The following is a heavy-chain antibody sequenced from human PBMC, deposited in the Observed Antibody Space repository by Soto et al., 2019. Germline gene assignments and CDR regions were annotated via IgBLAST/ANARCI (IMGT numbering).Heavy chain of an antibody. J-gene: IGHJ4*02. CDR1: GFTFSSYW. D-gene: IGHD2-15*01. CDR2: ITSDGSST. Sequence: EVQLVESGGGLVQPGGSLRLSCAASGFTFSSYWMHWVRQAPGKGLVWVSRITSDGSSTSYADAVKGRFTISRDNAKNTLYLQMNSLSADDTAVYYCVRTSLVVAAAAREDYWGQGTLVTVSS. CDR3: VRTSLVVAAAAREDY. V-gene: IGHV3-74*01.